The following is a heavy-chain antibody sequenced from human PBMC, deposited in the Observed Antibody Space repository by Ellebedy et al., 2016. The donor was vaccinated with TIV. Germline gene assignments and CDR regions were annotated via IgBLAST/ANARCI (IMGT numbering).Heavy chain of an antibody. CDR1: GFTVSSYG. D-gene: IGHD4-23*01. V-gene: IGHV3-33*01. CDR3: ARDMGSYGGNTDFQH. CDR2: VWYGGSTQ. Sequence: GGSLRLXCAASGFTVSSYGMHWVRQAPGKGLEWVALVWYGGSTQYYADSVQGRFTISRDNSKNTMYLQMNSLRAEDTAVYYCARDMGSYGGNTDFQHWGQGTLVTVSS. J-gene: IGHJ1*01.